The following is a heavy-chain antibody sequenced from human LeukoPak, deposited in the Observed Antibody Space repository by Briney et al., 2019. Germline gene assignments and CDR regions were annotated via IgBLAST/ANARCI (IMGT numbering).Heavy chain of an antibody. CDR2: IYPGDSDT. Sequence: GESLKISCKGSGYSFTSYWIGWVRQMPGKGLEWMGIIYPGDSDTRYSPSFQGQVTISADKSISTAYLQWSSLKASDTAMYYCARGYDVLLWFGELGTNWFDPWGQGTLVTVSS. D-gene: IGHD3-10*01. CDR1: GYSFTSYW. V-gene: IGHV5-51*01. J-gene: IGHJ5*02. CDR3: ARGYDVLLWFGELGTNWFDP.